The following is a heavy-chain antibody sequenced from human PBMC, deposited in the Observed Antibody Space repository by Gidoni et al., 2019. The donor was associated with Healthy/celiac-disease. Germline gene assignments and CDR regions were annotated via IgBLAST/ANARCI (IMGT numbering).Heavy chain of an antibody. D-gene: IGHD6-19*01. Sequence: QVQLQESGPGLVQPSETLSLTCPVPGGSISSYYWSWRRQPPWKGLVWIGYIYYSGSTNYNPTLKSRVTISVDTSKIQFSLKLSSVTAADTAVYYCARVAGDVDYWGQGPLVTVSS. CDR1: GGSISSYY. J-gene: IGHJ4*02. V-gene: IGHV4-59*01. CDR3: ARVAGDVDY. CDR2: IYYSGST.